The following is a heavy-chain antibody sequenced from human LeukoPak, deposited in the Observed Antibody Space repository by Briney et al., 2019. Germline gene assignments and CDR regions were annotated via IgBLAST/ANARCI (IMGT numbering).Heavy chain of an antibody. CDR2: IYYTGST. CDR3: ARGDYFGSGLGE. CDR1: GGSISSYY. D-gene: IGHD3-10*01. J-gene: IGHJ4*01. Sequence: PSETLSPTCTVSGGSISSYYWGWIRQPPGKGLEWIGYIYYTGSTNCNPSLRSRVTISVDSSKNQFSLKVNSVTAADTAVYYCARGDYFGSGLGEWGHGNLVTVSS. V-gene: IGHV4-59*01.